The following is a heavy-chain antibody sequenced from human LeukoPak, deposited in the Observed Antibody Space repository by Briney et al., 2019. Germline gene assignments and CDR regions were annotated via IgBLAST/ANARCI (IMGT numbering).Heavy chain of an antibody. V-gene: IGHV3-64*01. J-gene: IGHJ4*02. CDR3: ARVSGVLTFVFGGYLDY. CDR1: GFTFNNYA. CDR2: ISSNGGRT. Sequence: GGSLRLSCATSGFTFNNYAMHWVRQAPGKVLEDVSGISSNGGRTYYTSSVKARFTISRDNSKNTLYLQMGSLRAEDMAVYYCARVSGVLTFVFGGYLDYWGQGTLVTVSS. D-gene: IGHD2-15*01.